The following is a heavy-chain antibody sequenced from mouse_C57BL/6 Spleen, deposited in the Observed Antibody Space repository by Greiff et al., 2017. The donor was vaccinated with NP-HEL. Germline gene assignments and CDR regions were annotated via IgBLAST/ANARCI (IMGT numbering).Heavy chain of an antibody. CDR1: GYTFTDYN. CDR2: INPNNGGT. D-gene: IGHD2-5*01. V-gene: IGHV1-18*01. J-gene: IGHJ4*01. CDR3: ARGIYYSNYVGAMDY. Sequence: EVQLQQSGPELVKPGASVKIPCKASGYTFTDYNMDWVKQSHGKSLEWIGDINPNNGGTIYNQKFKGKATLTVDKSSSTAYMELRSLTSEDTAVYYGARGIYYSNYVGAMDYWGQGTSVTVSS.